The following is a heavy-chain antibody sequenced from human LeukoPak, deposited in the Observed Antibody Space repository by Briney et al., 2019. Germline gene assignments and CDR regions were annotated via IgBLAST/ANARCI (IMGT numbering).Heavy chain of an antibody. J-gene: IGHJ5*02. CDR1: GYTFTSYG. V-gene: IGHV1-18*04. Sequence: ASVKVSCKAPGYTFTSYGISWVRQAPGQGLEWMGWISAYNGNTNYAQKLQGRVTMTTDTSTSTAYMELSSLRSEDTAVYYCARRVVVPAAIVDWFDPWGQGTLVTVSS. CDR2: ISAYNGNT. CDR3: ARRVVVPAAIVDWFDP. D-gene: IGHD2-2*01.